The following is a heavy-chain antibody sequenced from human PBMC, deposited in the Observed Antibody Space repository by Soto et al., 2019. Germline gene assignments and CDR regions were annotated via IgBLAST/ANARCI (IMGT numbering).Heavy chain of an antibody. V-gene: IGHV3-9*01. J-gene: IGHJ6*02. CDR3: AKDLITFGGVIVDYYGMDV. CDR2: ISWNSGSI. CDR1: GFTFDDYA. Sequence: HPGGSLRLSCAASGFTFDDYAMHWVRQAPGKGLEWVSGISWNSGSIGYADSVKGRFTISRDNAKNSLYLQMNSLRAEDTALYYCAKDLITFGGVIVDYYGMDVWGQGTTVTVSS. D-gene: IGHD3-16*02.